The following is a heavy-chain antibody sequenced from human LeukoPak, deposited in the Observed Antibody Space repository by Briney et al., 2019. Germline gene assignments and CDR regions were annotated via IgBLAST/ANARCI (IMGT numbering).Heavy chain of an antibody. CDR3: ARARYHGLGSGYSGGFYYMDV. CDR2: LSNTGSS. Sequence: PSETLSLTCSVSGDSISSSYWAWIRQPPGRGLEWIGYLSNTGSSTNNPSLKSRVSISLETPRNRFPLDLSSVTDADTAVYYCARARYHGLGSGYSGGFYYMDVWGKGTTVIVSS. D-gene: IGHD3-3*01. J-gene: IGHJ6*03. CDR1: GDSISSSY. V-gene: IGHV4-59*01.